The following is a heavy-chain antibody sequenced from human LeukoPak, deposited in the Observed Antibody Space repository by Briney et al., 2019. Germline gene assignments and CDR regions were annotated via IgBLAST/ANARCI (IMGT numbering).Heavy chain of an antibody. CDR1: GYTFTSYG. CDR2: ISPYNGNT. V-gene: IGHV1-18*01. J-gene: IGHJ5*02. D-gene: IGHD5-12*01. Sequence: ASVKVSCKASGYTFTSYGINWVRQAPGQGLEWMGWISPYNGNTNYAQKLQGRVTMTTDTSTSTAYMELRSLRSDDTAVYFCARVGDGYSGYDYVNWFDPWGQGTLVTVSS. CDR3: ARVGDGYSGYDYVNWFDP.